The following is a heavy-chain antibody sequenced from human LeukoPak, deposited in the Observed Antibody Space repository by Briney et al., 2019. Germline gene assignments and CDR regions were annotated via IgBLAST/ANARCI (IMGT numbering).Heavy chain of an antibody. CDR3: ARKGDFWSGYYYDY. J-gene: IGHJ4*02. D-gene: IGHD3-3*01. CDR1: GGSISSGSYY. Sequence: PSQTLSLTCTVSGGSISSGSYYWSWIRQPAGKGLEWIGRIYTSGSTNYNPSLKSRVTISVDTSKNQFSLKLSSVTAADTAVYYCARKGDFWSGYYYDYWGQGTLVTVSS. V-gene: IGHV4-61*02. CDR2: IYTSGST.